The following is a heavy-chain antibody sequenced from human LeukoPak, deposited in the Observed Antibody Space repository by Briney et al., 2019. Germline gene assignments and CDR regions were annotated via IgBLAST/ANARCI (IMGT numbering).Heavy chain of an antibody. J-gene: IGHJ4*02. CDR2: ISGSGGST. CDR3: AKDRLDYYGSGSYSDY. Sequence: GGSLRLSCAASGFIFSSYAMSWVRQAPGKGLEWVSTISGSGGSTYYADSVKGRFTISRDNSKNTLYLQMNSLRAEDTAVYYCAKDRLDYYGSGSYSDYWGQGTLVTVSS. CDR1: GFIFSSYA. V-gene: IGHV3-23*01. D-gene: IGHD3-10*01.